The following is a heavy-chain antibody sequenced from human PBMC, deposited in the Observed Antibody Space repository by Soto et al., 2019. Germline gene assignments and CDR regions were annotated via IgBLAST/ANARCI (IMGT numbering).Heavy chain of an antibody. V-gene: IGHV1-3*01. CDR3: AREGGRYYGFYGMEV. D-gene: IGHD1-26*01. J-gene: IGHJ6*01. Sequence: ASVXVSFKSCGYTFTIYAMHFLRQAPGQRLDWMGWINAGNGNTKYSQKFQGRVTITRDTSASTAYMELSSLRSEDTAVYYCAREGGRYYGFYGMEVWGQGTTVNV. CDR2: INAGNGNT. CDR1: GYTFTIYA.